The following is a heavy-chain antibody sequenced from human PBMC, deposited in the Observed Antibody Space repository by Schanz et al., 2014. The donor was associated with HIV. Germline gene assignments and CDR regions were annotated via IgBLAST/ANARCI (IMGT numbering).Heavy chain of an antibody. CDR1: GFTFSSYA. V-gene: IGHV3-23*01. CDR3: ARERVGAIDC. CDR2: ISDTGVRT. Sequence: EVQLLESGGGLAQPGGSLRLSCAASGFTFSSYAMSWVRQAPGKGLEWVSGISDTGVRTNYADSVKGRLTISRDNSENTLYLQMNSLRAEDTAIYYCARERVGAIDCWGQGTLVTVSS. D-gene: IGHD1-26*01. J-gene: IGHJ4*02.